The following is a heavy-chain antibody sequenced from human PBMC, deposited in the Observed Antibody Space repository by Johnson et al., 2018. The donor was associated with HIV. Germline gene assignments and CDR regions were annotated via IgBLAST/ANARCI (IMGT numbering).Heavy chain of an antibody. V-gene: IGHV3-30-3*01. D-gene: IGHD5-18*01. J-gene: IGHJ3*02. CDR1: GFTFSSYA. Sequence: QVQLVESGGGLVKPGGSLRLSCAASGFTFSSYAMHWVRQAPGKGLEWVAVISYDGSNKYYADSVKGRFTISRDNSKNTLYLQMNSLRAEDTAVYYCSYIFVDTAMDKTTTDAFDIWGQGTMVTVSS. CDR2: ISYDGSNK. CDR3: SYIFVDTAMDKTTTDAFDI.